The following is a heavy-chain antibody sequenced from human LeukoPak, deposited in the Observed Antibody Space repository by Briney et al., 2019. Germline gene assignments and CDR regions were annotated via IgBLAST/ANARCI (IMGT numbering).Heavy chain of an antibody. J-gene: IGHJ4*02. CDR3: ARVAKERVGGVYYFDY. CDR2: IGTAGDT. CDR1: GFTFSDYD. D-gene: IGHD1-1*01. Sequence: GGSLRLSCAAPGFTFSDYDMHWVRQATGKGLEWVSAIGTAGDTYYTGSVKGRFTISRENAKNSLYLQMSSLRAGDTAVYYCARVAKERVGGVYYFDYWGQGTLVTVSS. V-gene: IGHV3-13*01.